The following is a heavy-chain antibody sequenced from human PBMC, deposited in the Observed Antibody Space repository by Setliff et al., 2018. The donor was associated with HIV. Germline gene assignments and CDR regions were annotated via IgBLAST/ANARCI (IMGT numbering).Heavy chain of an antibody. CDR2: IFHSGST. D-gene: IGHD7-27*01. V-gene: IGHV4-38-2*01. J-gene: IGHJ4*02. Sequence: SETLSLTCAVSGYSISSGYYWGWIRQPPGKGLECIGSIFHSGSTYYSPSLKSRVTISVDTSKNQFSLKLSSVTAADTAVYYCARVALGKLYYFDYWGQGTLVTVSS. CDR1: GYSISSGYY. CDR3: ARVALGKLYYFDY.